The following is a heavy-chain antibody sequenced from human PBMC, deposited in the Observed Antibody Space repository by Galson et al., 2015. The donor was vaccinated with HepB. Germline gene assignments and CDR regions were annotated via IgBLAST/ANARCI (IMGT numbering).Heavy chain of an antibody. CDR2: IKQDGSEK. CDR1: GFTFSSYW. D-gene: IGHD3-3*01. Sequence: SLRLSCAASGFTFSSYWMSWVRQAPGKGLEWVANIKQDGSEKYYVDSVKGRFTISRDNAKNSLYLQMNSLRAEDTAVYYCAREGDFWSGYYHKYYFDYWGQGTLVTVSS. CDR3: AREGDFWSGYYHKYYFDY. J-gene: IGHJ4*02. V-gene: IGHV3-7*03.